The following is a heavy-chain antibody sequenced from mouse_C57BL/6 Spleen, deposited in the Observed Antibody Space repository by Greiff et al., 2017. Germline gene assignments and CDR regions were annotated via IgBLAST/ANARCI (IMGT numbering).Heavy chain of an antibody. J-gene: IGHJ2*01. D-gene: IGHD1-1*01. CDR2: IDPEDGDT. V-gene: IGHV14-1*01. CDR3: TTEGITTVFDY. Sequence: EVQRVESGAELVRPGASVKLSCTASGFNIKDYYMHWVKQRPEQGLEWIGRIDPEDGDTESAPKFQGKANMTADTSYNTAYLQLSSLTSEDTAVYYCTTEGITTVFDYWGQGTTLTVSS. CDR1: GFNIKDYY.